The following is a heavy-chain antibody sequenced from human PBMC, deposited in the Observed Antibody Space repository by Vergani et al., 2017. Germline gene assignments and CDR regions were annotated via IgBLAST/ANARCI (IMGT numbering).Heavy chain of an antibody. D-gene: IGHD3-3*02. J-gene: IGHJ3*02. CDR3: AREGPISHDAFDI. CDR2: ISSSGSYI. CDR1: GLTFSSFS. Sequence: EVQLVESGGGLVKPGGSLRLSCAASGLTFSSFSRNWVRKAPGKGLEWVSSISSSGSYIYYAHSVKGRFTISRDNAKNSLYLQMNSLRAEDTAVYYCAREGPISHDAFDIWGQGTMVTVSS. V-gene: IGHV3-21*01.